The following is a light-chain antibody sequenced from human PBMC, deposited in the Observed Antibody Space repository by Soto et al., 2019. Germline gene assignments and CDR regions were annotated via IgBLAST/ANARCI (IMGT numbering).Light chain of an antibody. J-gene: IGKJ1*01. CDR3: QQRNVWPPVT. CDR2: GAF. V-gene: IGKV3-11*01. Sequence: ELVLTHSPATLSLSPVERATLSCRASPSVTNFLAWYQQKPGQAPRLLIYGAFNRATGIPARFSGSGSGADFTLTISSLEPEDSAVYYCQQRNVWPPVTFGQGTKVDIK. CDR1: PSVTNF.